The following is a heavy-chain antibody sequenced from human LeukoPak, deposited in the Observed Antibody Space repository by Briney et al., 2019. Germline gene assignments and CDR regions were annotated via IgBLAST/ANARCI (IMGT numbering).Heavy chain of an antibody. Sequence: GRSLRLSCAASGSTFDDYAMHWVRQAPGKGLEWVSGISWNSGSIGYADSVKGRFTISRDNAKNSLYLQMNSLRAEDTALYYCAKDNYYDSSGYPFFDYWGQGTLVTVSS. V-gene: IGHV3-9*01. J-gene: IGHJ4*02. D-gene: IGHD3-22*01. CDR2: ISWNSGSI. CDR1: GSTFDDYA. CDR3: AKDNYYDSSGYPFFDY.